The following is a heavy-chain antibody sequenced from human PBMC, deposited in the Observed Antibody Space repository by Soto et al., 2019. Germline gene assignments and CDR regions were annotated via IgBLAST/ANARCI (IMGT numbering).Heavy chain of an antibody. CDR2: ISAHNGNT. CDR3: ARGRYGDY. V-gene: IGHV1-18*01. J-gene: IGHJ4*01. CDR1: GYGFTTYG. D-gene: IGHD1-1*01. Sequence: QVHLVQSGAEVKKPGASVKVSCKGSGYGFTTYGITWVRQAPGQGLEWMAWISAHNGNTNYAQKVQGRVTVNRDTTTSTAFMELRSLKSDDTAVYYCARGRYGDYLGYGALVTVSS.